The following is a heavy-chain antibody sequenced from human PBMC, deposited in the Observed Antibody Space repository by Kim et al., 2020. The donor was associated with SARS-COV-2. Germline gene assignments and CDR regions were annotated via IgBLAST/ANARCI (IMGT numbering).Heavy chain of an antibody. CDR1: GGSISSYY. J-gene: IGHJ4*02. CDR2: IYYSGST. Sequence: SETLSLTCTVSGGSISSYYWSWIRQPPGKGLEWIGYIYYSGSTNYNPSLKSRVTISVDTSKNQFSLKLSSVTAADTAVYYCARGVRGVGFDYWGQGTLVTVSS. CDR3: ARGVRGVGFDY. V-gene: IGHV4-59*01. D-gene: IGHD3-10*01.